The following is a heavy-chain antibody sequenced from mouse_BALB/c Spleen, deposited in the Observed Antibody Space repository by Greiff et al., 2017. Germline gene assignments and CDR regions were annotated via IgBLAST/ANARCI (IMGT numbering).Heavy chain of an antibody. D-gene: IGHD2-3*01. CDR2: ISYSGST. V-gene: IGHV3-2*02. CDR1: GYSITSDYA. J-gene: IGHJ3*01. Sequence: EVKLMESGPGLVKPSQSLSLTCTVTGYSITSDYAWNWIRQFPGNKLEWMGYISYSGSTSYNPSLKSRISITRDTSKNQFFLQLNSVTTEDTATYYCARDGYLFAYWGQGTLVTVSA. CDR3: ARDGYLFAY.